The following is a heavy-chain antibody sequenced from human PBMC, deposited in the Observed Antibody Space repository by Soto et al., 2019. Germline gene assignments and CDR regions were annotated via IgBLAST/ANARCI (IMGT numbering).Heavy chain of an antibody. CDR1: GFTFSDYW. Sequence: GGSLRLSCAVSGFTFSDYWMSWVRQAPGKGLEWVANIKQDGNEKYYVDSVKGRFTISRDNAKNSLYLQMNSLRAEDTAVYYCARGLGSSGGYSPWDAFDIWGQGTMVTVSS. CDR2: IKQDGNEK. V-gene: IGHV3-7*01. CDR3: ARGLGSSGGYSPWDAFDI. J-gene: IGHJ3*02. D-gene: IGHD6-19*01.